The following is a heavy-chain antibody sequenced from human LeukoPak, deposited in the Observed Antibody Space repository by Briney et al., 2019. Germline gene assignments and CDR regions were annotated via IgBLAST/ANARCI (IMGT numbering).Heavy chain of an antibody. CDR3: AREKGITARGWYFDY. V-gene: IGHV1-69*04. J-gene: IGHJ4*02. Sequence: SVKVSCKASGGTFSSYAISWVRQAPGQGLEWMGRIIPILGIANYAQKFQGRVTITADKSTSTAYMELSSLRSEDTAVYYCAREKGITARGWYFDYWGQGTLVTVSS. CDR2: IIPILGIA. CDR1: GGTFSSYA. D-gene: IGHD6-6*01.